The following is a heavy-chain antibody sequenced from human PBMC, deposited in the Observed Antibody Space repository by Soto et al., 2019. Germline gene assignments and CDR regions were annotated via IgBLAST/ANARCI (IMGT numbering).Heavy chain of an antibody. J-gene: IGHJ4*02. CDR3: ARSIDMWSSGGSPAGY. CDR1: GFTFSSYG. CDR2: IWYDGSNK. V-gene: IGHV3-33*01. Sequence: VQLVESGGGVVQPGRSLRLSCAASGFTFSSYGMHWVRQAPGKGLEWVAVIWYDGSNKYYADSVKGRFTISRDNSKNTLYLQMNSLRAEDTAVYYCARSIDMWSSGGSPAGYWGQGTLVTVSS. D-gene: IGHD2-15*01.